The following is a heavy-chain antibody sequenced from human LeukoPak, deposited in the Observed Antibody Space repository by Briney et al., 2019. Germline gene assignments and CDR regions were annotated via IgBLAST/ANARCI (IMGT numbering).Heavy chain of an antibody. CDR2: ISAYNGNT. J-gene: IGHJ4*02. Sequence: ASVKVSCKASGYPFTTYGINWVRQAPGQGLEWMGWISAYNGNTNYAQKLQGRVTMTTDTSTSTAYMELRSLRSDDTAVYYCARGFFFGYGYYFDYWGQGTLVTVSS. D-gene: IGHD5-12*01. CDR3: ARGFFFGYGYYFDY. V-gene: IGHV1-18*01. CDR1: GYPFTTYG.